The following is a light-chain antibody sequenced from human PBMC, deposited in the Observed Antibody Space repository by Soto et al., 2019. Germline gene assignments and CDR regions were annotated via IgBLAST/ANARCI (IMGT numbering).Light chain of an antibody. J-gene: IGKJ1*01. CDR2: GAS. Sequence: EIVLTQSPGILSLSPGERATLSCRASQSVSNDFLAWHQQKPGQAPRLLIYGASTRATDVPDRFSGSGSGADFTLSISRLEPEDFAVYYCQQYGSSPPRTFGQGTKVEMK. CDR3: QQYGSSPPRT. V-gene: IGKV3-20*01. CDR1: QSVSNDF.